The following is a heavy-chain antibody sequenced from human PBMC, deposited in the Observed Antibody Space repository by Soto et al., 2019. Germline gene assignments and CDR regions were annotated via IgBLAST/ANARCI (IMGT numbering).Heavy chain of an antibody. V-gene: IGHV1-69*13. CDR2: IIPIFGTA. J-gene: IGHJ6*02. CDR3: ARDLRGYSGYVWDHYYGMDV. CDR1: GGTFSSYA. Sequence: SVKVSCKASGGTFSSYAISWVRQAPGQGLEWMGGIIPIFGTANYAQKFQGRVTITADESTSTAYMELSSLRSEDTAVYYCARDLRGYSGYVWDHYYGMDVWGQGTTVTVSS. D-gene: IGHD5-12*01.